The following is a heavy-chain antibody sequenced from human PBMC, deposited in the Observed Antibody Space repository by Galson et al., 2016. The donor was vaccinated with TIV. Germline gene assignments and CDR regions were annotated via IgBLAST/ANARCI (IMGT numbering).Heavy chain of an antibody. D-gene: IGHD5-18*01. V-gene: IGHV5-51*01. J-gene: IGHJ4*01. CDR2: KYLGDSSP. CDR3: ARRIEDSGDPIQ. Sequence: QSGAEVKKPGESLTISCMGSGYNFNSYWIGWVRQMPGKGLEWMGIKYLGDSSPTYSPSFQGQVAILADTSLNTAHLQWSSLKASDTAIYFCARRIEDSGDPIQWGQGTQVTVSS. CDR1: GYNFNSYW.